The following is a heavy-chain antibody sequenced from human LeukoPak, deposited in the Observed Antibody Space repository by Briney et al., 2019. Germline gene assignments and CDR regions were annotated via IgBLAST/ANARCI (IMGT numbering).Heavy chain of an antibody. CDR2: IYPGDSDT. D-gene: IGHD5-12*01. J-gene: IGHJ5*01. V-gene: IGHV5-51*01. CDR3: ARRRYNVYSGYDFDS. CDR1: GYSFINYW. Sequence: GESLKISCKGSGYSFINYWIGWVRQMPGKGLEWMGIIYPGDSDTRYSPSFQGQVTISADKSISTAYLQWSSLKAPDTAMYYCARRRYNVYSGYDFDSWGQGTLVTVSS.